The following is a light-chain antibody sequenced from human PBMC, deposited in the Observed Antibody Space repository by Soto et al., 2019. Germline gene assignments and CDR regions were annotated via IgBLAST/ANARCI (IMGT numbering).Light chain of an antibody. CDR2: DSS. CDR3: QQRSNRPIT. V-gene: IGKV3-11*01. J-gene: IGKJ5*01. Sequence: DIVLTQSPATLSLSPGSRATLSCRASQRVNYYLAWYQQKPGQAPRLLIYDSSKRATGIPARFSGSGSGTDFTLTISSLEPEDFAVYYCQQRSNRPITFGQGTRLEIK. CDR1: QRVNYY.